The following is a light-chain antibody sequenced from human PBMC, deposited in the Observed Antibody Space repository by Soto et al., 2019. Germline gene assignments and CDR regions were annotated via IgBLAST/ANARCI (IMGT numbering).Light chain of an antibody. CDR2: DVA. CDR3: SSYTTSSTYV. CDR1: STDVGRYNY. V-gene: IGLV2-14*01. Sequence: QSALTQPASVSGSPGQSITISCTGTSTDVGRYNYVSWYRQHPGKAPKLMIYDVANRPSGVSNRFSGSKSGITASLTISGLQAEDEADYYCSSYTTSSTYVFGTGTKLTV. J-gene: IGLJ1*01.